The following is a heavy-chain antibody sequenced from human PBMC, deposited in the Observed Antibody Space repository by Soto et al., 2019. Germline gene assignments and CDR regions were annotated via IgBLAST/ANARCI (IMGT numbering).Heavy chain of an antibody. CDR3: ARVLDAFDI. J-gene: IGHJ3*02. CDR2: IYFSGST. CDR1: GGSISSGGYF. Sequence: QVQLQESGPRLVKPSQTLFLNCTVSGGSISSGGYFWTWVRQSPGKGLEWIGYIYFSGSTYYNPSLKSRLSISVDTSQNQFSLKLNSVTAADTAVYYCARVLDAFDIWGQGTLVTVSS. V-gene: IGHV4-31*03.